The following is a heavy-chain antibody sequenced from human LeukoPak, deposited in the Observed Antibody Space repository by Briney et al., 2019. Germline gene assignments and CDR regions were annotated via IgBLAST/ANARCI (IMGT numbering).Heavy chain of an antibody. Sequence: GGSLRLSCAASGFTFSSYAMSWVRQAPGKGLEWVSAISGSGDSTYYSDSAKGRFTISRDNSKNTLYVQMNSLRAEDTAVYYCAKPLVSDYYDSSGYWGYWGQGTLVTVSS. CDR3: AKPLVSDYYDSSGYWGY. J-gene: IGHJ4*02. V-gene: IGHV3-23*01. CDR2: ISGSGDST. D-gene: IGHD3-22*01. CDR1: GFTFSSYA.